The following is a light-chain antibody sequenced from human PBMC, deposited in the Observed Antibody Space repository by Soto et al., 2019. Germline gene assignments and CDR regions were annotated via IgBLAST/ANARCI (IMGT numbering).Light chain of an antibody. CDR2: QAS. V-gene: IGKV1-5*03. Sequence: DIQMTQSPSTLSASVGDRVTITCRASQSISSWLAWYQQKPGKAPKLLIFQASSLKSGLPSRFSGSGSATEYTLTISSLQPDDFATYYCEDYSSSSGLTFGGGTKVEIK. J-gene: IGKJ4*01. CDR3: EDYSSSSGLT. CDR1: QSISSW.